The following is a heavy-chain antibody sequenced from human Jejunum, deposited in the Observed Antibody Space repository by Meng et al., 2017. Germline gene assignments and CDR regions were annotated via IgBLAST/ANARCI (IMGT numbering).Heavy chain of an antibody. Sequence: QGQLQESGPGLGKPSGTLSLTCTVSGVSTTAPFYWTWIRQAPGKGLEWIGEVWPSGATYYNPSLSSRITISIDTSNNQFSLEVAFLTAADTAVYYCARAIRERYFDSWGQGTLVTVSS. CDR2: VWPSGAT. CDR3: ARAIRERYFDS. J-gene: IGHJ4*02. CDR1: GVSTTAPFY. D-gene: IGHD1-14*01. V-gene: IGHV4-4*02.